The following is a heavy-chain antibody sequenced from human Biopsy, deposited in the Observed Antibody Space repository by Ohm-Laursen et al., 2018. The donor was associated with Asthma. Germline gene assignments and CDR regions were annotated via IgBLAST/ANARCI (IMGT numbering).Heavy chain of an antibody. Sequence: PGTLSLTCTVSGASIKTDDHYWSWVRQPPGRGLEWIGQIYHLGNANYNPSLKSRVTMSVDKSKNQFSLKLTSVTAADTAVYFCARRWRSYDSSNYYLDQWGQGTLATVSS. D-gene: IGHD3-22*01. V-gene: IGHV4-4*01. CDR3: ARRWRSYDSSNYYLDQ. J-gene: IGHJ4*02. CDR2: IYHLGNA. CDR1: GASIKTDDHY.